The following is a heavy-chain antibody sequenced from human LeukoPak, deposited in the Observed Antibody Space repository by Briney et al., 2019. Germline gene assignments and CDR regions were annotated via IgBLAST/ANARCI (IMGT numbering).Heavy chain of an antibody. V-gene: IGHV1-69*13. J-gene: IGHJ2*01. CDR1: GGTFSSYA. Sequence: SVKVSCKASGGTFSSYAISWVRQAPGQGLEWMGGIIPIFGTANYAQKFQGRVTITADESTSTAYMELSSLRSEDTAVYYCARAFTSRGGIQLWLLRYFDLWGRGTLVTVSS. CDR2: IIPIFGTA. D-gene: IGHD5-18*01. CDR3: ARAFTSRGGIQLWLLRYFDL.